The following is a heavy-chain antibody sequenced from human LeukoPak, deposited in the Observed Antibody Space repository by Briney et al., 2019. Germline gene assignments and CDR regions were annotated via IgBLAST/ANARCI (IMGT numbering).Heavy chain of an antibody. D-gene: IGHD5-18*01. CDR1: GYTFTSYD. Sequence: GASVKVSCKASGYTFTSYDINWVRQATGQGLEWMGRIIPILGIANYAQKFQGRVTITADKSTSTAYMELSSLRSEDTAVYYCARDRLTYSYGHGEFYYYYGMDVWGQGTTVTVSS. J-gene: IGHJ6*02. V-gene: IGHV1-69*04. CDR3: ARDRLTYSYGHGEFYYYYGMDV. CDR2: IIPILGIA.